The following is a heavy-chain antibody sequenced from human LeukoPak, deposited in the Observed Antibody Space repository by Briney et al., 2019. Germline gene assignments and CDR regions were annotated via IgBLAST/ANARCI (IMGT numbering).Heavy chain of an antibody. J-gene: IGHJ3*02. CDR1: GGSISSSSYY. CDR2: IYYSGST. D-gene: IGHD3-10*01. V-gene: IGHV4-39*01. Sequence: SETLSLTCTLSGGSISSSSYYWGWIRQPPGNGLEWIGSIYYSGSTYYNPSLKTRVTISVATSKNQFSLKLSSVTAADTAVYYCARLARVLLWFRERRGAFDIWGQGTMVTVSS. CDR3: ARLARVLLWFRERRGAFDI.